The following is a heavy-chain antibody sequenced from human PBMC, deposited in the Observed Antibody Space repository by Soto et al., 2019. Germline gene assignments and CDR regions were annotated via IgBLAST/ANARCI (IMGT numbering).Heavy chain of an antibody. J-gene: IGHJ6*03. V-gene: IGHV3-23*01. CDR2: ISGSGGST. CDR1: GFTFSSYA. D-gene: IGHD5-18*01. CDR3: AKALAERGYSYGDTYYYYMDV. Sequence: GESLKISCAASGFTFSSYAMSWVRQAPGKGLEWVSAISGSGGSTYYADSVKGRFTISRDNSKNTLYLQMNSLRAEDTAVYYCAKALAERGYSYGDTYYYYMDVWGKWTTVTVSS.